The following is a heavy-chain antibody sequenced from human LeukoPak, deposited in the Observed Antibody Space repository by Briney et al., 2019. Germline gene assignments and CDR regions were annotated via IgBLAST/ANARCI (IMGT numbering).Heavy chain of an antibody. D-gene: IGHD3-3*01. Sequence: ASVKVSCKASGYTFTSYGISWVRQAPGQGLEWMGWISAYNGNTNYAQKLQGRVTMTTDTSTSTAYMELRSLRSDDTAAYYCARAHDFWSGYTNDYWGQGTLVTVSS. CDR1: GYTFTSYG. CDR2: ISAYNGNT. V-gene: IGHV1-18*01. J-gene: IGHJ4*02. CDR3: ARAHDFWSGYTNDY.